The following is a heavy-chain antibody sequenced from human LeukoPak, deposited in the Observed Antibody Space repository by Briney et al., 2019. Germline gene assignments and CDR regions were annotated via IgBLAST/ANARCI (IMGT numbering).Heavy chain of an antibody. J-gene: IGHJ4*02. CDR2: IKQDGSEK. CDR3: ARVIYCRSTSCYTELRYFDY. Sequence: GGSLRLSCAASGFTFSSYWMSWVRQAPGKGLEWVANIKQDGSEKYYVDSVKGRFTISRDNAKNSLYLQMNSLRAEDTTVYYCARVIYCRSTSCYTELRYFDYWGQGTLVTVSS. CDR1: GFTFSSYW. V-gene: IGHV3-7*01. D-gene: IGHD2-2*02.